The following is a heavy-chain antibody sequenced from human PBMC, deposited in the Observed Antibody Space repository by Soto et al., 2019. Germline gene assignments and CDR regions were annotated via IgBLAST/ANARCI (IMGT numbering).Heavy chain of an antibody. V-gene: IGHV3-72*01. Sequence: EVQLVESGGGLVQPGGSLRLSCAASGFTLSDHYLDWVRQAPGKGLEWVGRSRNRVKSFTTAYAASVRGRFTFSRDDSTNSLYLQMNSLKTDDTAVYYCARVSTPDSTGYDYWGQGTLVTVSS. J-gene: IGHJ4*02. D-gene: IGHD3-3*01. CDR3: ARVSTPDSTGYDY. CDR2: SRNRVKSFTT. CDR1: GFTLSDHY.